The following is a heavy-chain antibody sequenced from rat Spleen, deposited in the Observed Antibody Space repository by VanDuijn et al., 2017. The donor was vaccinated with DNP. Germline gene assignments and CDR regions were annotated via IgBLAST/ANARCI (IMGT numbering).Heavy chain of an antibody. CDR1: GFTFSDYN. Sequence: EVQLVESGGGLVQPGRSLKLSCVASGFTFSDYNMAWVRQAPKKGLEWVATIIYDGSRTYYRDSVKGRFTISRDNAKNSLYLQMDSLRSEDTATYYCTSPVPSGHYVMDAWGQGTSVTVSS. J-gene: IGHJ4*01. CDR2: IIYDGSRT. D-gene: IGHD4-3*01. V-gene: IGHV5-7*01. CDR3: TSPVPSGHYVMDA.